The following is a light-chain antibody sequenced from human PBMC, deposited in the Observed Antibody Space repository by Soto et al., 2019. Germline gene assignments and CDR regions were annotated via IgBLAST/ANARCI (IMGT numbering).Light chain of an antibody. CDR1: SSDVGGYDH. Sequence: QSVLTQPPSASGSPGQSVTIPCTGTSSDVGGYDHVSWYQQHPGKAPKLMIYEVTKRPAGVPDRFSGSKSGNTASLTVSGLQAEDEADYYCSSDAGNYNYVFGTGTTVTVL. CDR2: EVT. CDR3: SSDAGNYNYV. V-gene: IGLV2-8*01. J-gene: IGLJ1*01.